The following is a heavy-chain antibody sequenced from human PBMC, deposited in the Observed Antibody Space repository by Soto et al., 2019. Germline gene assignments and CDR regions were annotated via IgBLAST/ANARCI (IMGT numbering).Heavy chain of an antibody. CDR3: ATSLYTGSWYYSQH. CDR2: IYYSGST. D-gene: IGHD6-13*01. V-gene: IGHV4-59*03. J-gene: IGHJ1*01. CDR1: GGSISSYY. Sequence: PSETLSLTCTVSGGSISSYYWSWIRQPPGKGLEWIGHIYYSGSTNYNPSLKSRVTISVDTSKNQLSLKLISVPAADTAVYYRATSLYTGSWYYSQHWGQGTLVTVSS.